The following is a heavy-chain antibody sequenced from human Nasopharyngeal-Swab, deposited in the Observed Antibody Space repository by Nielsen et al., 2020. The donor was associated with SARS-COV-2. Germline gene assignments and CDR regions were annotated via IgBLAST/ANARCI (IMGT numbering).Heavy chain of an antibody. CDR2: IYSGGST. D-gene: IGHD4-17*01. J-gene: IGHJ4*02. CDR1: GFTVSSNS. V-gene: IGHV3-53*01. Sequence: GESLKISCAASGFTVSSNSMNWVRQAPGKGLEWVSLIYSGGSTEYADSVKGRFTISRDISKNTLYLQMNTLRADDTAVYYCARMDYGDFADWGQGTLVTVPS. CDR3: ARMDYGDFAD.